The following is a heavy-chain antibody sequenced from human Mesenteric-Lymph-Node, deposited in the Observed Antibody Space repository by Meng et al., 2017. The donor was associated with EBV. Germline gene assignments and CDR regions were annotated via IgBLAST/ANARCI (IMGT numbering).Heavy chain of an antibody. V-gene: IGHV4-39*01. J-gene: IGHJ4*02. D-gene: IGHD3-16*02. CDR1: SDSIRTPLYY. CDR2: IDYSGTT. Sequence: QLQLQESGPGLLKPSETLSLICTLSSDSIRTPLYYWTWVRQSPGRGLEWIGSIDYSGTTYYKPSLKTRITLAVDTSKNQLSLSLTSVTAADTAVYYCARIRSIWGTYQNYYFDSWGQGTLVTVSS. CDR3: ARIRSIWGTYQNYYFDS.